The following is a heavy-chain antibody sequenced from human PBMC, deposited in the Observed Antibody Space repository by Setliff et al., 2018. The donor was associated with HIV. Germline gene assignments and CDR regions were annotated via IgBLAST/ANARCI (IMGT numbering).Heavy chain of an antibody. V-gene: IGHV3-30*04. Sequence: GGSLRLSCEASGFTFSSYAMHWVRQAPGKGLEWVAAISYDGNNMYYADSVKGRFPISRDNSKNTLYLQMNSLRAEDTAVYYCARGGTGRPRPIDYWGQGTLVTVSS. D-gene: IGHD7-27*01. CDR1: GFTFSSYA. CDR2: ISYDGNNM. CDR3: ARGGTGRPRPIDY. J-gene: IGHJ4*02.